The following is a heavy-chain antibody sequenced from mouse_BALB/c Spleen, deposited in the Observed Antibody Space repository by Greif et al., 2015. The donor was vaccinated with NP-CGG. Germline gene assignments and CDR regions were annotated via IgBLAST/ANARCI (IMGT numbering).Heavy chain of an antibody. Sequence: QVQLQQSGPELVKPGASVKISCKASGYTFTDYYINWVNQKPGQGLEWIGWIYPGSGNTKYNEKFKGKATLTVDTSSSTAYMQLSSLTSEDTAVYFCARRTGTEAMDYWGQGTSVTVSS. V-gene: IGHV1-84*02. CDR2: IYPGSGNT. CDR3: ARRTGTEAMDY. D-gene: IGHD4-1*01. CDR1: GYTFTDYY. J-gene: IGHJ4*01.